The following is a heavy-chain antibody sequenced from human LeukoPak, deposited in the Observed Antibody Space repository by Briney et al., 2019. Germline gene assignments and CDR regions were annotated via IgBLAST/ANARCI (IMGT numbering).Heavy chain of an antibody. V-gene: IGHV4-59*01. Sequence: SETLSLTCSVSGASITNYYWSWIRQPPGKGLEWIGYIFYSGSTNYSPSLKSRVTISLDTSKNQFSLKLTSVTAADTAVYYCTRGKAPGGAFDLWARATLFSVPS. D-gene: IGHD3-10*01. J-gene: IGHJ2*01. CDR1: GASITNYY. CDR2: IFYSGST. CDR3: TRGKAPGGAFDL.